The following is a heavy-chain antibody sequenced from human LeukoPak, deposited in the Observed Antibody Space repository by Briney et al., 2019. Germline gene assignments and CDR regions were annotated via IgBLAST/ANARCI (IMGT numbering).Heavy chain of an antibody. CDR2: VDPEDGET. CDR3: ATDAPYYYDSSGYYWYNWFDP. V-gene: IGHV1-69-2*01. J-gene: IGHJ5*02. CDR1: GYTFTDYY. D-gene: IGHD3-22*01. Sequence: ASVKVSCKVSGYTFTDYYMHWVQQAPGKGLEWMGLVDPEDGETIYAEKFQGRVTITADTSTDTAYMELSSLRSEDTAVYYCATDAPYYYDSSGYYWYNWFDPWGQGTLVTVSS.